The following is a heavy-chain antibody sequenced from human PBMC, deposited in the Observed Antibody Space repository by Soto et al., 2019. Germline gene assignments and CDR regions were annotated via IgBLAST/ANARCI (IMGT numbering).Heavy chain of an antibody. CDR2: IIPIFGTA. D-gene: IGHD3-22*01. V-gene: IGHV1-69*13. CDR3: ARDLDDKPPYNCYGIDV. J-gene: IGHJ6*02. CDR1: GGTFSSYA. Sequence: SVKVSCKASGGTFSSYAISWVRQAPGQGLEWMGGIIPIFGTANYAQKFQGRVTITADESTSTAYMELSSLRSEDTAVYYCARDLDDKPPYNCYGIDVWGQGTTVTVSS.